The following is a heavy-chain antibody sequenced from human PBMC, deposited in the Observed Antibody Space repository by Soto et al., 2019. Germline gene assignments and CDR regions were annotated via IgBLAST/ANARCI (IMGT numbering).Heavy chain of an antibody. Sequence: GGSLRLSCAASGFTFDDYAMHWVRQAPGKGLEWVSGTSWNSGSIGYADSVKGRFTISRDNAKNSLYLQMNSLRAEDTALYYCEKVYCSGGSCYSAFDYWGQGTLVTVPS. CDR1: GFTFDDYA. D-gene: IGHD2-15*01. CDR2: TSWNSGSI. J-gene: IGHJ4*02. V-gene: IGHV3-9*01. CDR3: EKVYCSGGSCYSAFDY.